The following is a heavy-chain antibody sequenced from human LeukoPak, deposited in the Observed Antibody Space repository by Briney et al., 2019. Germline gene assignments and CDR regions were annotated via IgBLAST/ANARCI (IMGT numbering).Heavy chain of an antibody. J-gene: IGHJ6*02. CDR1: GFTFSSYG. CDR2: ISYDGSNK. Sequence: GRSLRLSCAASGFTFSSYGMHWVRQAPGKGLEWVAVISYDGSNKYYADSVKGRFTISRDNSKNTLYLQMNSLRAEDTAVYYCVKDLHSGYDSYYGMDVWGQGTTVTVSS. CDR3: VKDLHSGYDSYYGMDV. D-gene: IGHD5-12*01. V-gene: IGHV3-30*18.